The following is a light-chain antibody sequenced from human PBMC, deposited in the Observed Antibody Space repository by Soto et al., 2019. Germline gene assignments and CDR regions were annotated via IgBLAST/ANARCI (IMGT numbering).Light chain of an antibody. CDR2: DAS. Sequence: EVVLTQSPTTLSLSPGERATLSCRASQSVSSYLAWYQQKPGQAPRLLIYDASTRATGIPARFSGSGSGTDFTLTISSLQPDDFATYYCQQYNSYPLTFGQGRRPEI. CDR3: QQYNSYPLT. J-gene: IGKJ5*01. CDR1: QSVSSY. V-gene: IGKV3-11*01.